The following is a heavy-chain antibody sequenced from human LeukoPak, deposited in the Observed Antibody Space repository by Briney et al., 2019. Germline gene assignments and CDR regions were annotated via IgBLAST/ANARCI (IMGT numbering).Heavy chain of an antibody. CDR3: ARGASRYYDSSGYDYFDY. CDR2: ISSSGSTM. D-gene: IGHD3-22*01. V-gene: IGHV3-11*01. J-gene: IGHJ4*02. Sequence: PGGSLRLSCAASGFTFSDYYMSWIRQAPGKGLEWVSYISSSGSTMYYADSVKGRFTISRDNAKNSLYLQMNSLRAEDTAVYYCARGASRYYDSSGYDYFDYWGQGTLVTVSS. CDR1: GFTFSDYY.